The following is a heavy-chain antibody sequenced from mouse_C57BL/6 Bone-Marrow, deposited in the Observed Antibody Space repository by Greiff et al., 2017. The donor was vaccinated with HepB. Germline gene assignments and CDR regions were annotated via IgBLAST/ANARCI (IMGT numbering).Heavy chain of an antibody. V-gene: IGHV1-59*01. J-gene: IGHJ2*01. CDR3: ARGGYPIFDY. Sequence: QVQLQQSGAELVRPGTSVKLSCKASGYTFTSYWMHWVKQRPGQGLEWIGVIDPSDSYTNYNQKFKGKATLTVDTSSSTAYMQLSSLTSEDSAVYYCARGGYPIFDYWGQGTTLTVSS. CDR2: IDPSDSYT. D-gene: IGHD3-1*01. CDR1: GYTFTSYW.